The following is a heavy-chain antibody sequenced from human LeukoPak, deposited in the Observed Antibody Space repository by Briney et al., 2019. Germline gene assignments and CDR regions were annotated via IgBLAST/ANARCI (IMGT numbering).Heavy chain of an antibody. J-gene: IGHJ4*01. CDR2: IFHGGSP. D-gene: IGHD2/OR15-2a*01. CDR3: ARGERKNSRWDMS. CDR1: GVSFSDYY. Sequence: PETLFLTCAVYGVSFSDYYWIWIRQPPGKGLEWIGEIFHGGSPNCNPSLKSRVTTSVDTSKNQFSLKLTSVTAADTAMYYRARGERKNSRWDMSWGHGTLVTVSS. V-gene: IGHV4-34*01.